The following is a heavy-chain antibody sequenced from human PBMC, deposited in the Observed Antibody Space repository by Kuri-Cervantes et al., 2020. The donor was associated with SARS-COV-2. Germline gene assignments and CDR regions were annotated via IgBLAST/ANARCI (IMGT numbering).Heavy chain of an antibody. J-gene: IGHJ6*02. CDR1: GFTFSSYG. Sequence: GGSLRLSCAASGFTFSSYGMHWVRQAPGKGLEWVAVISYDGSNKYYADSVKGRFTISRDNSKNTLYLQMNSLRAEDTAVYYCAKDRDCSGGSCYDYYYYGMDVCGQGTTVTVSS. CDR3: AKDRDCSGGSCYDYYYYGMDV. D-gene: IGHD2-15*01. CDR2: ISYDGSNK. V-gene: IGHV3-30*18.